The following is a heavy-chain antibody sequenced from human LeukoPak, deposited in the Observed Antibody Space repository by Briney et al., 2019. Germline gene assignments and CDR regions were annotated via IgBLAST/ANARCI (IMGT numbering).Heavy chain of an antibody. CDR1: GGTFSSCA. CDR3: ARPHCSSTSCYPPSDYYYGMDV. D-gene: IGHD2-2*01. J-gene: IGHJ6*02. Sequence: ASVKVSCKASGGTFSSCAISWVRQAPGQGLEWMGRIIPIFGIANYAQKFQGRVTITADKSTSTAYMELSSLRSEDTAVYYCARPHCSSTSCYPPSDYYYGMDVWGPGTTVTVSS. V-gene: IGHV1-69*04. CDR2: IIPIFGIA.